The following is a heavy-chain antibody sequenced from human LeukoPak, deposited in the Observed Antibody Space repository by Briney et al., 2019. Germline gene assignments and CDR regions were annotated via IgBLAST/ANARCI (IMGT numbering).Heavy chain of an antibody. CDR1: RGSINYYY. CDR2: IYYTGST. D-gene: IGHD3-22*01. J-gene: IGHJ4*02. V-gene: IGHV4-59*01. Sequence: SETLSLTCTLSRGSINYYYWSCIRQPPGKGLEWIGYIYYTGSTNYNPSLKSRVTISIDTSKNQFSLKLTSVTAADTAVYYCARIYYDSSGYYFDYWGQGTLVTVSS. CDR3: ARIYYDSSGYYFDY.